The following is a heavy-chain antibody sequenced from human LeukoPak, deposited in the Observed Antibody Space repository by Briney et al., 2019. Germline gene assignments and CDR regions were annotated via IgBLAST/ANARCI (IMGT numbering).Heavy chain of an antibody. V-gene: IGHV3-30*02. Sequence: GGSLRLSCAASGFTFSSYGMHWVRQAPGKGLEWVAFIRYDGSNKYYADSVKGRFTISRDNSKNTLYLQMNSLRAEDTAVYYCAKKASYYDSTGYSHFDYWGQGTLVTVSS. CDR3: AKKASYYDSTGYSHFDY. CDR1: GFTFSSYG. CDR2: IRYDGSNK. J-gene: IGHJ4*02. D-gene: IGHD3-22*01.